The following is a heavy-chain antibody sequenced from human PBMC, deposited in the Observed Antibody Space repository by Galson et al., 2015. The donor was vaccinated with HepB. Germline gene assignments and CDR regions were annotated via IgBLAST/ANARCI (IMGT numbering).Heavy chain of an antibody. CDR3: ARAYPYYDFWSGYYRDFDY. Sequence: CAISGDSVSSNSAAWNWIRQSPSRGLEWLGRTYYRSKWYNDYAVSVKSRITINPDTSKNQFSLQLNSVTPEDTAVYYCARAYPYYDFWSGYYRDFDYWGQGTLVTVSS. CDR1: GDSVSSNSAA. D-gene: IGHD3-3*01. CDR2: TYYRSKWYN. V-gene: IGHV6-1*01. J-gene: IGHJ4*02.